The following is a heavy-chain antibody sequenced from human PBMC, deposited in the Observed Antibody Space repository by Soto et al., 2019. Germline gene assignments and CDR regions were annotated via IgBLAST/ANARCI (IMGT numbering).Heavy chain of an antibody. D-gene: IGHD2-15*01. CDR2: INAGNGNT. J-gene: IGHJ6*02. Sequence: XSVKVSCKASGYTFTSYAMHWVRQAPGQRLEWMGWINAGNGNTKYSQKFQGRVTITRDTSASTAYMELSSLRSEDTAVYYCARWAGGNDYGMDVWGQGPTVIVSS. V-gene: IGHV1-3*01. CDR1: GYTFTSYA. CDR3: ARWAGGNDYGMDV.